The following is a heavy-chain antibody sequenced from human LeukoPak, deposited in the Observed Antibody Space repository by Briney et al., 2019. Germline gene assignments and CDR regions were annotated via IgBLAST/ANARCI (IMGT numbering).Heavy chain of an antibody. V-gene: IGHV1-8*03. Sequence: ASVKVSCKASGYTFTSYDINWVRQATGQGLEWMGWMNPNSGNTGYAQKFQGRVTITRNTSISTAYMELSSLRSEDTAVYYCARGMTYYDFWGGYYPSYYYMDVWGKGTTVTVSS. CDR1: GYTFTSYD. D-gene: IGHD3-3*01. CDR2: MNPNSGNT. J-gene: IGHJ6*03. CDR3: ARGMTYYDFWGGYYPSYYYMDV.